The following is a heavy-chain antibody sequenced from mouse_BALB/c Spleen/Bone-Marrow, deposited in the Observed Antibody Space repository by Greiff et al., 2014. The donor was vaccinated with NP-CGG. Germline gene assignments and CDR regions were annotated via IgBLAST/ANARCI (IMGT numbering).Heavy chain of an antibody. CDR2: IWAGGST. V-gene: IGHV2-9*02. J-gene: IGHJ1*01. CDR3: ARVYLWYFDV. Sequence: VQLQESGPVLVAPSQSLSITCTVSGFSLTSYGVHWVRQPPGKGLEWLGVIWAGGSTNYNSALMSRLSISKDNSKSQVFLKMNSLQTGDTAMYYCARVYLWYFDVWGAGTTVTVSS. CDR1: GFSLTSYG. D-gene: IGHD2-3*01.